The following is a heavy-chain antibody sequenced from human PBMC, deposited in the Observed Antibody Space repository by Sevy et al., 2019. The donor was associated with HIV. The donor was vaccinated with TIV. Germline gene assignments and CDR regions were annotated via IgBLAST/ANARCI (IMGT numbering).Heavy chain of an antibody. V-gene: IGHV3-30-3*01. Sequence: GGSLRLSCAASGFTFSSYAMHWVRQAPGKGLEWVAVISYDGSNKYYADSVKGRFTISRDNSKNTLYLQMNSLRAEDTAVYYCAREQGWELPYYGMDVRGQGTTVTVSS. D-gene: IGHD1-26*01. CDR1: GFTFSSYA. CDR3: AREQGWELPYYGMDV. CDR2: ISYDGSNK. J-gene: IGHJ6*02.